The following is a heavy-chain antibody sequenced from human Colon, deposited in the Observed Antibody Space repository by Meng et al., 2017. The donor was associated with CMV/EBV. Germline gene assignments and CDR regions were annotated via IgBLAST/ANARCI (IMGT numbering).Heavy chain of an antibody. D-gene: IGHD6-13*01. Sequence: ASVKVSCKVSGYTLTELSIHWVRQAPGKGLEWMGGFNPENGERVYAQKFQGRVTMTDDTSTDTAYMELSSLRFEDTAVYYCAAERLGAAAIPLDYWGQVTPVTVSS. CDR2: FNPENGER. V-gene: IGHV1-24*01. J-gene: IGHJ4*02. CDR3: AAERLGAAAIPLDY. CDR1: GYTLTELS.